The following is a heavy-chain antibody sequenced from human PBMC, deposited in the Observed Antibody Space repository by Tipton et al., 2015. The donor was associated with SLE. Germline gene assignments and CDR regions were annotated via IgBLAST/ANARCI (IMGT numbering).Heavy chain of an antibody. CDR3: ARRINGPNAFDI. V-gene: IGHV4-39*07. J-gene: IGHJ3*02. CDR1: GASIRRSDCY. D-gene: IGHD2-8*01. CDR2: IYFTGST. Sequence: TLSLTCTVSGASIRRSDCYWGWIRQPPGKGLEWIGDIYFTGSTSYNPAFKSRVTISEDTSTNEFSLRLTSVTAADTAVYYCARRINGPNAFDIWGQGTLLTVSS.